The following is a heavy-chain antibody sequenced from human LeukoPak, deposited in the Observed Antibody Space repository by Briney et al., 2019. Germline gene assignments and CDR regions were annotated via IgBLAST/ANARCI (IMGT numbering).Heavy chain of an antibody. CDR1: RDTFDSYS. Sequence: SVKVSRKASRDTFDSYSISWVRHAPGPGLEWMGGTIPMFGSANYAQKLQGRVTITTDQSTTTAYMELSSLSPEDTAVYYCARVGRSRGSLPNSYYYMDVWGKGTTVTVSS. V-gene: IGHV1-69*05. CDR3: ARVGRSRGSLPNSYYYMDV. D-gene: IGHD2-15*01. CDR2: TIPMFGSA. J-gene: IGHJ6*03.